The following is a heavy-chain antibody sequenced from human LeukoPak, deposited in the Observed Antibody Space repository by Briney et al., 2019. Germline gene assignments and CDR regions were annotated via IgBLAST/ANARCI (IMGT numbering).Heavy chain of an antibody. CDR1: GYTFTGYY. J-gene: IGHJ4*02. V-gene: IGHV1-2*02. CDR3: ARVFVSGWYFPFDY. D-gene: IGHD6-19*01. Sequence: ASVKVSCKASGYTFTGYYMHWVRQAPGQGLEWMGWINPNSGSTNYAQKFQGRVTMTRDTSISTAYMDLSKLRSDDTAVYYCARVFVSGWYFPFDYWGQGTLVTVPS. CDR2: INPNSGST.